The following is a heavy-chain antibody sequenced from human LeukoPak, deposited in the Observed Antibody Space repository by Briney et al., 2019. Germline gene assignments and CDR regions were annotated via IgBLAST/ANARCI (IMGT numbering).Heavy chain of an antibody. J-gene: IGHJ5*02. CDR2: ISAYNGNT. D-gene: IGHD2-15*01. V-gene: IGHV1-18*01. Sequence: GASVKVSCKASGYIFTSYGISWVRQAPGQGLEWMGWISAYNGNTNYAQKLQGRVTMTTDTSTSTAYMELRRLRSDDTAVYYCARVERGGPNWFDPWGQGTLVTVSS. CDR3: ARVERGGPNWFDP. CDR1: GYIFTSYG.